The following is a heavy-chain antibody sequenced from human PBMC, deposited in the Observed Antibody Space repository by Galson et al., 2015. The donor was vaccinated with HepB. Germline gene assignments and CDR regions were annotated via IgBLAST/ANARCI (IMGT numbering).Heavy chain of an antibody. J-gene: IGHJ4*02. Sequence: SVKVSCKVSGCTLTELSMHWVRQAPGKGLEWMGGFDPEDGETIYAQKFQGRVTMTEDTSTDTAYMELSSLRSEDTAVYYCATQRYYYGSGSTGLDYWGQGTLVTVSS. CDR3: ATQRYYYGSGSTGLDY. D-gene: IGHD3-10*01. CDR1: GCTLTELS. CDR2: FDPEDGET. V-gene: IGHV1-24*01.